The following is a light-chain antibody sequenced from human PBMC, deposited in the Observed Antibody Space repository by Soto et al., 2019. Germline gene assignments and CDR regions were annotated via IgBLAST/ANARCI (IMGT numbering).Light chain of an antibody. J-gene: IGLJ1*01. CDR2: EVS. CDR1: SSDVGGYNY. CDR3: SAYAGSNNWN. Sequence: QSALTQPPSASGSPGQSVTISCTGTSSDVGGYNYVSWYQQHPGKAPKLMIYEVSKRPSGVPDRFSGAKSGNTASLTVPGLQAEDEDDDYCSAYAGSNNWNFGTGTKLTVL. V-gene: IGLV2-8*01.